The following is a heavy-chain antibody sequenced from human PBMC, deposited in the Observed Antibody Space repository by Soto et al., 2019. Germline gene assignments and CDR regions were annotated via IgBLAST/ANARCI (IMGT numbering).Heavy chain of an antibody. J-gene: IGHJ3*02. CDR3: ASLPITVVDAFDI. CDR2: ISYDGSNK. CDR1: GFTFNSYG. V-gene: IGHV3-30*03. Sequence: QVQLVESGGGVVQPGRSLRLSCAASGFTFNSYGMHWVRQAPGKGLEWVAVISYDGSNKYYADSVKGRFTISRDNSKNTLYLQMNSLRAEDTAVYYCASLPITVVDAFDIWGQETMVTVSS. D-gene: IGHD4-17*01.